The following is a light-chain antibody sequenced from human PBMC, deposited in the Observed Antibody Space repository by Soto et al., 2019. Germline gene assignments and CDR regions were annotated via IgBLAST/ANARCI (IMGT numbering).Light chain of an antibody. CDR1: GSDVGGYNY. V-gene: IGLV2-14*01. CDR2: EVS. Sequence: QSALTQPASVSGSHGQSITISCTGTGSDVGGYNYVSWYQQHPGKAPKLMIYEVSNRPSGVSNRFSGSKSGNTASLTISGLQAEDEADYYCSSYTRSSTLVFGTGTKLTVL. CDR3: SSYTRSSTLV. J-gene: IGLJ1*01.